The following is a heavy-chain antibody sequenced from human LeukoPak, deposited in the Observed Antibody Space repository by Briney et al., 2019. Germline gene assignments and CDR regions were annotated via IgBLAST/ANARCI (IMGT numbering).Heavy chain of an antibody. V-gene: IGHV3-66*01. CDR2: IYSGGST. J-gene: IGHJ4*02. D-gene: IGHD2-15*01. CDR3: ARDCSGGSCYSLALDY. Sequence: GGSLRLSCAASGFTVSSNYMSRVRQAPGKGLEWVSVIYSGGSTYYADSVKGRFTISRDNSKNTLYLQMNSLRAEDTAVYYCARDCSGGSCYSLALDYWGQGTLVTVSS. CDR1: GFTVSSNY.